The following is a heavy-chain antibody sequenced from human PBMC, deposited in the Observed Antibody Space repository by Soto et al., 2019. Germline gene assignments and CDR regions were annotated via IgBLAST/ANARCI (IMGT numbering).Heavy chain of an antibody. CDR3: ARGQRDYYDSSGYYPDAFDI. CDR2: IIPIFGTA. D-gene: IGHD3-22*01. V-gene: IGHV1-69*13. Sequence: ASVKVSCKASGGTFSSYAISWVRQAPGQGLEWMGGIIPIFGTANYAQKFQGRVTITADESTSTAYMELSSLRSEDTAVFYCARGQRDYYDSSGYYPDAFDIWGQGTMVTVSS. CDR1: GGTFSSYA. J-gene: IGHJ3*02.